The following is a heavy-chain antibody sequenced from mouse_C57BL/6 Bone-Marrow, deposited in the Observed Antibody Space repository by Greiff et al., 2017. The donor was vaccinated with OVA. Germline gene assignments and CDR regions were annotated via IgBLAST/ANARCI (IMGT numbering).Heavy chain of an antibody. CDR1: GYTFTSYW. Sequence: QVKLQQPGAELVMPGASVKLSCKASGYTFTSYWMHWVKQRPGQGLEWIGEIDPSDSYTNYNQKFKGKSTLTVDKSSSTAYMQLSSLTSEDSAVYYCARDWDAWFAYWGQGTLVTVSA. CDR3: ARDWDAWFAY. V-gene: IGHV1-69*01. CDR2: IDPSDSYT. J-gene: IGHJ3*01. D-gene: IGHD4-1*01.